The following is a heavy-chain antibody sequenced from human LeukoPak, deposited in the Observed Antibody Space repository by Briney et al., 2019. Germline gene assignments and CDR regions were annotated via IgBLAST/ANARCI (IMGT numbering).Heavy chain of an antibody. J-gene: IGHJ5*02. CDR1: GFSFYNLA. V-gene: IGHV3-72*01. CDR3: ASLYGSGKRWVDP. D-gene: IGHD3-10*01. Sequence: GGSLRLSCATSGFSFYNLAFHWVRQAPGKGLEWVGRTRNKANSYTTEYAASVKGRFTISRDDSKNSLYLQMNSLKTEDTAVYYCASLYGSGKRWVDPWGQGTLVTVSS. CDR2: TRNKANSYTT.